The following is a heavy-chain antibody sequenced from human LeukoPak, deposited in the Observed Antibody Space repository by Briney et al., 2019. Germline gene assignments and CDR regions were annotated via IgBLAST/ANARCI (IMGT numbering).Heavy chain of an antibody. D-gene: IGHD5-18*01. CDR2: ISYDGSNK. V-gene: IGHV3-30*03. CDR1: GFTFSSYG. Sequence: PGRSLRLSCAASGFTFSSYGMHWVRQAPGKGLEWVAVISYDGSNKYYADSVKGRFTISRDNSKNTLYLQMNSLRAEDTAVYYCAREVLAGYSYAFDYWGQGTLVTVSS. J-gene: IGHJ4*02. CDR3: AREVLAGYSYAFDY.